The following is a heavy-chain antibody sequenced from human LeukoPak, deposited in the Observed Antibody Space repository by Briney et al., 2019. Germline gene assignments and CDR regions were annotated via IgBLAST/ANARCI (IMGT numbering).Heavy chain of an antibody. Sequence: SETLSLTCTISGGSINSTTYYWGWIRQSPGKGLEWIGSMYHRGHTFYNPSLKGRVTISVDASKNQFSLKVISVTAADTAVYYCVRNGGFDWTSDYWGQGVLVTVFS. CDR2: MYHRGHT. D-gene: IGHD3-9*01. V-gene: IGHV4-39*01. J-gene: IGHJ4*02. CDR3: VRNGGFDWTSDY. CDR1: GGSINSTTYY.